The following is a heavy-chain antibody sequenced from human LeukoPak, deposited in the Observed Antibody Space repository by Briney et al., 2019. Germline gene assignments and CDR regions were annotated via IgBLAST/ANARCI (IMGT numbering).Heavy chain of an antibody. CDR3: ARISDSLSDF. V-gene: IGHV3-23*01. CDR1: GFTFRTYA. D-gene: IGHD2-15*01. Sequence: GGSLRLSCAASGFTFRTYAMTCAPQAPGKALDSVSQISADGAATYYAHSVKGLFTISRDNSRHTLYLQMISMRAEDSAVYYCARISDSLSDFWGQGTLVTVSS. CDR2: ISADGAAT. J-gene: IGHJ4*02.